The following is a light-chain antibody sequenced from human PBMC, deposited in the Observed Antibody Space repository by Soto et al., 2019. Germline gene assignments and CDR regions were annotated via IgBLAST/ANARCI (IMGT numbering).Light chain of an antibody. CDR2: WAS. Sequence: PDSLALSLGERATINCRSSQIVLFSTNNKNYLAWYQQKPGQPPKLLLYWASTRVSGVPSRFSGSGYGTEFNLTISSLQTDDFATYYCQQYDSYPWTFGQGTKVDIK. CDR1: QIVLFSTNNKNY. J-gene: IGKJ1*01. CDR3: QQYDSYPWT. V-gene: IGKV4-1*01.